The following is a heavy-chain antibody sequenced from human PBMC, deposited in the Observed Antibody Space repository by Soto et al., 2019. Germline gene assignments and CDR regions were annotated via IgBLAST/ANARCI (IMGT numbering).Heavy chain of an antibody. Sequence: QVQLVESGGGVVQPGRSLRLSCAASGFTFSSYAMHWVRQAPGKGLEWVAVISYDGSNKYYADSVKGRFTISRDNSKNKLYLKMNSLRAEDTAVYYCARGGIVLVPAAVDIWGQGTMVTVSS. CDR2: ISYDGSNK. CDR3: ARGGIVLVPAAVDI. D-gene: IGHD2-2*01. CDR1: GFTFSSYA. J-gene: IGHJ3*02. V-gene: IGHV3-30-3*01.